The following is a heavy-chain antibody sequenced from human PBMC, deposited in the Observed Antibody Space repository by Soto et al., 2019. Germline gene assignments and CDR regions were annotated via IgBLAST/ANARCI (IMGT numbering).Heavy chain of an antibody. CDR2: IKQDGSEK. D-gene: IGHD3-10*01. J-gene: IGHJ4*02. CDR1: GFTFSSYW. CDR3: ARVRGRGPYYFDY. Sequence: GSLRLSCAASGFTFSSYWMSWVRQAPGKGLEWVANIKQDGSEKYYVDSVKGRFTISRDNAKNSLYLQMNSLRAEDTAVYYCARVRGRGPYYFDYWDQGTLVTVSS. V-gene: IGHV3-7*01.